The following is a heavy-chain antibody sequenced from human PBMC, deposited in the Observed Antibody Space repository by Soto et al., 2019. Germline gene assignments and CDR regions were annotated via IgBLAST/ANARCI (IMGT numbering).Heavy chain of an antibody. Sequence: SETLSLTCTVSGGSISSGGYYWSWIRQHPGKGLEWIGYIYYSGSTYYNPSLKSRVTISVDTSKNQFSLKLSSVTAADTAVYYCARERTHYFDYWGQGTLVTVSS. CDR1: GGSISSGGYY. V-gene: IGHV4-31*03. CDR2: IYYSGST. CDR3: ARERTHYFDY. J-gene: IGHJ4*02. D-gene: IGHD1-7*01.